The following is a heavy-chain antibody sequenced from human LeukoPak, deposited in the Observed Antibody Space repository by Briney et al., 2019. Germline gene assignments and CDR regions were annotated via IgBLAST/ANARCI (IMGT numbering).Heavy chain of an antibody. V-gene: IGHV3-23*01. CDR1: GYTFSDYA. CDR2: VNSDGGST. CDR3: AKGISNPDY. Sequence: PGGCLRVSCAASGYTFSDYAMTCVREAPGKGMEWVSGVNSDGGSTYYTVSVRGEFTISRDNSKNTLYLQMNSVRAEDTAVYYCAKGISNPDYWGQGTLVTVSS. D-gene: IGHD4-11*01. J-gene: IGHJ4*02.